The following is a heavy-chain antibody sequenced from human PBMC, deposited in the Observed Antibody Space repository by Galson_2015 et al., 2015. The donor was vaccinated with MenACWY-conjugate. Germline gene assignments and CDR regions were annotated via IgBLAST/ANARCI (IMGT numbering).Heavy chain of an antibody. J-gene: IGHJ4*02. CDR1: GFTFSSYS. D-gene: IGHD3-22*01. CDR3: ARMIYDSSGYYPGIDY. Sequence: SLRLSCAASGFTFSSYSMNWVRQAPGKGLEWVSSISSSSSYIYYADSVKGRFTISRDNAKNSLYLQMNSLRAEDTAVYYCARMIYDSSGYYPGIDYWGQGTLVTVSS. V-gene: IGHV3-21*01. CDR2: ISSSSSYI.